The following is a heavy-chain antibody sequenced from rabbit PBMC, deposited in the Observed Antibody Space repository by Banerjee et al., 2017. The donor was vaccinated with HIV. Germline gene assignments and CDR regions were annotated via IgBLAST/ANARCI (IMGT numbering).Heavy chain of an antibody. CDR1: GFDFNSYY. J-gene: IGHJ6*01. V-gene: IGHV1S7*01. Sequence: QLKESGGGLVQPGGSLKLSCKASGFDFNSYYMSWVRQAPGKGLEWIGYIDPLFGSAYYASWVNGRFSISRENPQNTVSLQLNSLTAADTATYFCARDLADVIGWNLYLWGQGTLVTVS. CDR3: ARDLADVIGWNLYL. D-gene: IGHD1-1*01. CDR2: IDPLFGSA.